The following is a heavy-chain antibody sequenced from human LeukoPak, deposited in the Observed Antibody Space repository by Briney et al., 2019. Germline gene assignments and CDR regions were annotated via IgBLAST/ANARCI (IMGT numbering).Heavy chain of an antibody. Sequence: GGSLRLSCAASGFTFSNYWMSWVRQAPGKGLEWVANIEDDGGEKYYVDSVKGRFTISRDNAKNSLYLQMNSLRAEDTAVYYCARGLLWFGESGKVDYWGQGTLVTVSS. CDR1: GFTFSNYW. CDR2: IEDDGGEK. V-gene: IGHV3-7*01. D-gene: IGHD3-10*01. J-gene: IGHJ4*02. CDR3: ARGLLWFGESGKVDY.